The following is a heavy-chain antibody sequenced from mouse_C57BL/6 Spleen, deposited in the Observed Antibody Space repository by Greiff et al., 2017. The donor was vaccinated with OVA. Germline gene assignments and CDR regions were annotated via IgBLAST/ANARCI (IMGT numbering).Heavy chain of an antibody. D-gene: IGHD2-3*01. CDR3: ARDDGYYPYYFDY. CDR2: IGPGSGST. V-gene: IGHV1-77*01. Sequence: VKLQQSGAELVKPGASVKISCKASGYTFTDYYINWVKQRPGQGLEWIGKIGPGSGSTYYNEKFKGKATLTADKSSSTAYMQLSSLTSEDSAVYFCARDDGYYPYYFDYWGQGTTLTVSS. J-gene: IGHJ2*01. CDR1: GYTFTDYY.